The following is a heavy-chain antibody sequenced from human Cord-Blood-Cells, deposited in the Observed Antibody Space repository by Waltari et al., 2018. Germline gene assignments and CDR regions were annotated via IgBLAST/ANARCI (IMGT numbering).Heavy chain of an antibody. CDR1: GGSISSSSYY. CDR3: ARQYSSGWYFDY. CDR2: IYYSGTT. J-gene: IGHJ4*02. V-gene: IGHV4-39*01. D-gene: IGHD6-19*01. Sequence: QLQLQESGPGLVKPSETLSLTCTVSGGSISSSSYYWGWIRQPPGKGLEGIGSIYYSGTTYYNPSLKSRVTISVDTSKNQFSLKLSSVTAADTAVYYCARQYSSGWYFDYWGQGTLVTVSS.